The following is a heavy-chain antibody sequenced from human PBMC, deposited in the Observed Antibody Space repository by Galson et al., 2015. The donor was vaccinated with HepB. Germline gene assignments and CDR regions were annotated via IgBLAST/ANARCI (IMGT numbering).Heavy chain of an antibody. J-gene: IGHJ5*02. CDR2: ISYDGSNK. Sequence: SLRLSCAASGFTFSSYGMHWVRQAPGKGLEWVAVISYDGSNKYYADSVKGRFTISRDNSKNTLYLQMNSPRAEDTAVYYCAKDGGTGTNEEMYNWFDPWAREPWSPSPQ. V-gene: IGHV3-30*18. CDR1: GFTFSSYG. CDR3: AKDGGTGTNEEMYNWFDP. D-gene: IGHD1-1*01.